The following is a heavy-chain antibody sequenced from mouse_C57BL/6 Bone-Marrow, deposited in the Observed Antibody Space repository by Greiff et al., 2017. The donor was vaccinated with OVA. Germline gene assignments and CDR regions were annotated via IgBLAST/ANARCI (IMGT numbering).Heavy chain of an antibody. V-gene: IGHV1-15*01. J-gene: IGHJ4*01. CDR3: TRGYSNYYAMDY. CDR2: IDPESGGT. CDR1: GYTFTDYE. D-gene: IGHD2-5*01. Sequence: VQLQQSGAELVRPGASVTLSCKASGYTFTDYEMHWVKQTPVHGLEWIGAIDPESGGTAYNQKLKGKAILTADKSSSTAYMELRSLTSEDSAVDDCTRGYSNYYAMDYWGQGTSVTVSS.